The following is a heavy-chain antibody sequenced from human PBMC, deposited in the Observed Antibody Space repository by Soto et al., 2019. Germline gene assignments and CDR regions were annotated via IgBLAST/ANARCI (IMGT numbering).Heavy chain of an antibody. J-gene: IGHJ3*02. CDR2: ISGSGGST. Sequence: EVQLLESGGGLVQPGGSLRLSCAASGFTFSSYAMSWVRQAPGKGLEWVSAISGSGGSTYYADSVKGRFTISRDNSKNTLYLQMNSLRAEDTAVYYCVDVHTTERYGDPASGAFDIWGQGTMVTVSS. V-gene: IGHV3-23*01. D-gene: IGHD4-17*01. CDR1: GFTFSSYA. CDR3: VDVHTTERYGDPASGAFDI.